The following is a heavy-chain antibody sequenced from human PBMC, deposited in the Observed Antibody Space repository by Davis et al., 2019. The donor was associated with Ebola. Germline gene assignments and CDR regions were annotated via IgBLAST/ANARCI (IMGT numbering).Heavy chain of an antibody. D-gene: IGHD3-10*01. CDR3: AKHPGGSGPYYFDY. J-gene: IGHJ4*02. Sequence: GESLKISCAASGFTFSSYAMSWVRQAPGKGLEWVSVISGSGGSTYYADSVKGRFTISRDNSKNTLYLQMNSLRAEDTAVYYCAKHPGGSGPYYFDYWGQGTLVTVSS. CDR1: GFTFSSYA. CDR2: ISGSGGST. V-gene: IGHV3-23*01.